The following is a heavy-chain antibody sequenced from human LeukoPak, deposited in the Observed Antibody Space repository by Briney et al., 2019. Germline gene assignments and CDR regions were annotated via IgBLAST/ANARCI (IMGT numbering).Heavy chain of an antibody. D-gene: IGHD3-9*01. CDR1: GYSFSNYW. CDR3: ARLGLETYGGSGYYYFDY. CDR2: IYPGDSDT. Sequence: GESLKISCKASGYSFSNYWIGWGRQMPGKGLEWMGTIYPGDSDTRYRPSFQGQVTISADKSISTAYLQWSSLKASDTAMYYCARLGLETYGGSGYYYFDYWGQEALVTVSS. V-gene: IGHV5-51*01. J-gene: IGHJ4*02.